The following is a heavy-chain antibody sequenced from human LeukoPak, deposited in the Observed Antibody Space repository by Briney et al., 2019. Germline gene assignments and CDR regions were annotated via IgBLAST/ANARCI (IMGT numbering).Heavy chain of an antibody. D-gene: IGHD6-6*01. CDR1: GFTFSSYA. CDR3: AKWKYSNSGIDDY. CDR2: ISGSGDNT. V-gene: IGHV3-23*01. J-gene: IGHJ4*02. Sequence: GGSLRLSCAASGFTFSSYAMSWVRQVPGKGLEWVSVISGSGDNTYYAGSVKGRFTISRDNSENMLYLQMNSLRAEDTAVYYCAKWKYSNSGIDDYWGQGTLVTVSS.